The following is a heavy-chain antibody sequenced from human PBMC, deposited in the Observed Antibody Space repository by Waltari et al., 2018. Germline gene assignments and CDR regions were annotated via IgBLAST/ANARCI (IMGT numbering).Heavy chain of an antibody. CDR3: ARGYDIKTPIFDY. CDR1: Y. CDR2: IYYSGST. V-gene: IGHV4-59*01. Sequence: YWSWIRQPPGKGLEWIGYIYYSGSTNYNPSLKSRVTISVDTSKNQFSLKLSSVTAADTAVYYCARGYDIKTPIFDYWGQGTPVTVSS. D-gene: IGHD3-9*01. J-gene: IGHJ4*02.